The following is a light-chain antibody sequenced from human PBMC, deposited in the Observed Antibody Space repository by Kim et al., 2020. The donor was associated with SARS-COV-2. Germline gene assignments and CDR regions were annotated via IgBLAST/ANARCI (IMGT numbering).Light chain of an antibody. CDR2: GKN. CDR1: SLRSYY. Sequence: VALGQTVRITCRGDSLRSYYATWYQQTPGQAPVLVIYGKNNRPSGIPDRFSGSSSGNTASLTITGAQAEDEADYYCKSRGTSGNVVFGGGTQLTVL. J-gene: IGLJ2*01. V-gene: IGLV3-19*01. CDR3: KSRGTSGNVV.